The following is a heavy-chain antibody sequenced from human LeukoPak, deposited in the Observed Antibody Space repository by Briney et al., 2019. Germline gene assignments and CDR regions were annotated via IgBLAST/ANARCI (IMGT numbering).Heavy chain of an antibody. CDR1: GGXISNFF. D-gene: IGHD4/OR15-4a*01. V-gene: IGHV4-4*07. CDR3: ARGYGEATREAFDI. CDR2: IYSNGIS. J-gene: IGHJ3*02. Sequence: PSETLSLTCGVSGGXISNFFWSWVRQPAGKGLECIGRIYSNGISYYNPSLKSRVTMSVDTSKNQFSLKLTSVTAADTGLYYCARGYGEATREAFDIWGLGTMVTVSS.